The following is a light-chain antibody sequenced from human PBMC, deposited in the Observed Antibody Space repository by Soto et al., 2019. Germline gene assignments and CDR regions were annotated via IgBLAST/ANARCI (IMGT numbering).Light chain of an antibody. CDR1: QSVSRN. CDR2: GAS. J-gene: IGKJ5*01. V-gene: IGKV3-15*01. Sequence: EIEMTQSPATLSVSPGERATLSCRASQSVSRNLDWYQQKPGQAPRLLIYGASTRHTGVPARFSGSGSGTAFTTTTISLQSEDYSVSYCQQYNNWPPLTFGHGTRLEIK. CDR3: QQYNNWPPLT.